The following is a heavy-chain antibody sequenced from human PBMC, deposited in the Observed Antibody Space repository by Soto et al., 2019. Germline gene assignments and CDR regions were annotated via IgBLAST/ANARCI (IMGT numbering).Heavy chain of an antibody. CDR1: GFVFSNYG. J-gene: IGHJ4*02. Sequence: QVQLVESGGGVVQPGRSLRLSCAASGFVFSNYGMHWFRQAPGKGLEWVAVIWFDGSTKYYAESVKGRFTVSRDNSKNRLDLQMNSLRDEDTAVYYCAVQLYSSTWSQIERWGQGTLVTVSS. CDR3: AVQLYSSTWSQIER. D-gene: IGHD6-19*01. CDR2: IWFDGSTK. V-gene: IGHV3-33*01.